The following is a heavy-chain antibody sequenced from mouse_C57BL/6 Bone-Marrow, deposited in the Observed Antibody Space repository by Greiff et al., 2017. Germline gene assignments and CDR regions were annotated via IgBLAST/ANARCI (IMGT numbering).Heavy chain of an antibody. D-gene: IGHD4-1*01. V-gene: IGHV1-18*01. CDR1: GYTFTDYN. Sequence: EVQLQQSGPELVKPGASVTIPCTASGYTFTDYNMDWVKQSHGKSLEWIGDINPNNGGTIYNQKFKGKATLTVDKSSSTAYMELRSLTSEDTAVYYCARELAWFAYWGQGTLVTVSA. J-gene: IGHJ3*01. CDR2: INPNNGGT. CDR3: ARELAWFAY.